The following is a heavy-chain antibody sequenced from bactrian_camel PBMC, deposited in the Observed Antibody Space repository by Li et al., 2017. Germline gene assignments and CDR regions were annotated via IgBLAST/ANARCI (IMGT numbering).Heavy chain of an antibody. Sequence: VESGGGSVQAGGSLRLSCRVSGYTVGDGCMGWVRQVPGKGREGVASIYTDRSVTYYADSVKGRFTISQDNAKNTIFLQMNNLKPEDTGMYYCAAGFRGYCGYGVTQVDDYNTWGQGTQVTVS. CDR1: GYTVGDGC. CDR3: AAGFRGYCGYGVTQVDDYNT. CDR2: IYTDRSVT. D-gene: IGHD2*01. J-gene: IGHJ4*01. V-gene: IGHV3S6*01.